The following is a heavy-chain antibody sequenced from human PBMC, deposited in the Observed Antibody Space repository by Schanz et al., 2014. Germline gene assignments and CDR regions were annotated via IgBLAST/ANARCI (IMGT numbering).Heavy chain of an antibody. V-gene: IGHV1-69*09. CDR2: IIPSLGLA. CDR1: GGTFSSFG. Sequence: QVQLIQSGAEVKKPGSSVKVSCKASGGTFSSFGINWVRQAPGQGLEWMGRIIPSLGLAKYEQKFQDKVTITADTSTTTAYMELSGLRSKDTAVYYCARDRLECGAECYSVEVFEIWGQGTLVIVSS. D-gene: IGHD2-21*01. J-gene: IGHJ4*02. CDR3: ARDRLECGAECYSVEVFEI.